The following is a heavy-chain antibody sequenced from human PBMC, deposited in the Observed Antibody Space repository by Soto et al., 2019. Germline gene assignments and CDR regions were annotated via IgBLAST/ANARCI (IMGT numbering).Heavy chain of an antibody. Sequence: ASVKVSCKASGYTFTGHYIHWVRQAPGQGPGWMGEIGPASGDTRYAQKFQGRVTMTRDTSITTVYMELNNLSPDDTAVYYCGRGRSGQLGVFYWGQVTPVPVSS. V-gene: IGHV1-2*02. J-gene: IGHJ4*02. CDR1: GYTFTGHY. CDR3: GRGRSGQLGVFY. D-gene: IGHD3-10*01. CDR2: IGPASGDT.